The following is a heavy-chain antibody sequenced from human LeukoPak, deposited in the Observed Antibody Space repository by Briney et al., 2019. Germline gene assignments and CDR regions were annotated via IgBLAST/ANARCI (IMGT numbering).Heavy chain of an antibody. CDR1: GGSISSGDYY. Sequence: SQTLSLTCTVSGGSISSGDYYWSWIRQPPGKGLGWIGYIYCSGSTYYNPSLKSRVTISVDTSKNQFSLKLSSVTAADTAVYYCARDPYYDFWSGYYAFDIWGQGTMVTVSS. D-gene: IGHD3-3*01. V-gene: IGHV4-30-4*08. CDR3: ARDPYYDFWSGYYAFDI. CDR2: IYCSGST. J-gene: IGHJ3*02.